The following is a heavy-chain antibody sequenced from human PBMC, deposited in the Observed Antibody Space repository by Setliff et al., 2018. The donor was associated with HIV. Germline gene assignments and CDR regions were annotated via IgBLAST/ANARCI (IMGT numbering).Heavy chain of an antibody. D-gene: IGHD2-21*02. Sequence: PSETLSLTCTVSGGSISSDYWSWIRQPAGKGLECIGRVYISGSTNYSPSLRSRVTISVDTSKNQFSLRLNSVTAADTAVYYCARQGNIVVVTSFDYWGQGTLVTVSS. J-gene: IGHJ4*02. CDR2: VYISGST. CDR3: ARQGNIVVVTSFDY. V-gene: IGHV4-4*07. CDR1: GGSISSDY.